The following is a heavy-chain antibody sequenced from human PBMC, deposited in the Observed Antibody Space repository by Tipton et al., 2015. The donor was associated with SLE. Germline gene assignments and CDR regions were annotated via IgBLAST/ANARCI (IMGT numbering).Heavy chain of an antibody. CDR3: AREQDSSSDY. D-gene: IGHD6-6*01. Sequence: TLSLTCTVSGGSISSYYWTWIRQPPGKGLECIGYIYYSGSTYYNPSLKSRVTISVDTSKNQFSLKLSSVTAADTAVYYCAREQDSSSDYWGQGTLVTVSS. CDR2: IYYSGST. V-gene: IGHV4-59*12. J-gene: IGHJ4*02. CDR1: GGSISSYY.